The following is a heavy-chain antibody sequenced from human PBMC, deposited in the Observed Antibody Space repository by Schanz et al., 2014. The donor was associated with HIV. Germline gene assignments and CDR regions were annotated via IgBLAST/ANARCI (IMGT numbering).Heavy chain of an antibody. CDR3: AKCPTMVRGTXXXV. J-gene: IGHJ6*02. D-gene: IGHD3-10*01. V-gene: IGHV3-23*04. CDR1: GFTFSSXX. Sequence: VQLVESGGGVVQPGRSLRLSCAASGFTFSSXXMSWVRXXTGKGLEWVSVISGSGGSTYYADSVKGRFTISRDNSKXTLYLQMNRLRAXXXXXXYCAKCPTMVRGTXXXVWGQGPXXXVSS. CDR2: ISGSGGST.